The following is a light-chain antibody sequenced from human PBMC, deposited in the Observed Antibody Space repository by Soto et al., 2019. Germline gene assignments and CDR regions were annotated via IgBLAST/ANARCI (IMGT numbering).Light chain of an antibody. CDR2: GNS. Sequence: QSVLTQPPSVSAAPGQKVTISCSGSSSNIGGNSVHWYQQLPGTAPKLLIYGNSNRPSGVPDRFSGSKSGTSASLAITGLQAEDEADYYCQSYDSSLSDYVFGTGTKVTVL. J-gene: IGLJ1*01. V-gene: IGLV1-40*01. CDR1: SSNIGGNS. CDR3: QSYDSSLSDYV.